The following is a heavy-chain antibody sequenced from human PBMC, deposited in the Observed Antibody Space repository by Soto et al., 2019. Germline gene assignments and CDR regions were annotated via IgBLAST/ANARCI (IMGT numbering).Heavy chain of an antibody. V-gene: IGHV1-3*01. J-gene: IGHJ5*02. CDR3: ARSPRMGYYYDSSGFP. Sequence: ASVKVSCKASGYTFTSYAMHWVRQAPGQRLEWMGWINAGNGNTKYSQKFQGRVTITRDTSASTAYMELSSLRSEDTAVYYCARSPRMGYYYDSSGFPWGQGTLVTVSS. CDR2: INAGNGNT. CDR1: GYTFTSYA. D-gene: IGHD3-22*01.